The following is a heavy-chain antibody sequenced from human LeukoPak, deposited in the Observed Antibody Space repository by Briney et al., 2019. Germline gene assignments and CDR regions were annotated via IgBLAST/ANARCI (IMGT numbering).Heavy chain of an antibody. Sequence: GGSLRLSCAASGFTFSSYGMHWVRQAPGKGLEWVAVISYDGSNKYYADSVKGRFTISRDNPRNTLYPQMNSLRAEDTAVYYCAKGNSIAARSYFDYWGQGTLVTVSS. V-gene: IGHV3-30*18. J-gene: IGHJ4*02. CDR2: ISYDGSNK. CDR3: AKGNSIAARSYFDY. CDR1: GFTFSSYG. D-gene: IGHD6-6*01.